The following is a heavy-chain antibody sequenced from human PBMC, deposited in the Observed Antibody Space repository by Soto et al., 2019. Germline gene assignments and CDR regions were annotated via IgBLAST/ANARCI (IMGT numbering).Heavy chain of an antibody. D-gene: IGHD5-18*01. J-gene: IGHJ4*02. CDR1: GGSITSSY. V-gene: IGHV4-59*13. Sequence: QVGLQESGPGLVKPTETLSLTCTVSGGSITSSYWTWIRQPPGKGLEWLVHIYYTGSIDYNPSLKGRVTISVDTSKNQLSLKLSSVTATDTAIYSCARQSNTRGYIDFGGQGTLITVSS. CDR3: ARQSNTRGYIDF. CDR2: IYYTGSI.